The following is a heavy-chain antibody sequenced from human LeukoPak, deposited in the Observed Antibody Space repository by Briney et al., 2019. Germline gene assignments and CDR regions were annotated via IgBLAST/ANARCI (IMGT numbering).Heavy chain of an antibody. D-gene: IGHD6-19*01. J-gene: IGHJ4*02. V-gene: IGHV4-39*07. CDR3: ARRGPGRKWLVKVHYFDY. CDR1: GGSISSTLYY. Sequence: PSETLSLTCTVSGGSISSTLYYWGWIRQPPGKGLEWIGNIFYSGSTYYSPSLESRVTISVDTSKNQFSLKLSSVTAADTAVYYCARRGPGRKWLVKVHYFDYWGQGTLVTVSS. CDR2: IFYSGST.